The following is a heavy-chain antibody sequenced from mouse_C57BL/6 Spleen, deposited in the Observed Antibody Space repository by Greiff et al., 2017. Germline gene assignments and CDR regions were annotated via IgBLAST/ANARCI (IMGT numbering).Heavy chain of an antibody. D-gene: IGHD1-1*01. J-gene: IGHJ1*03. V-gene: IGHV1-53*01. CDR1: GYTFTSYW. CDR3: ARVRITTVVAPYWYFDV. Sequence: QVQLQQPGTELVKPGASVKLSCKASGYTFTSYWMHWVKQRPGQGLEWIGNINPSNGGTNYNEKFKSEATLTVDKSSSTAYMQLSSLTSEDSAVYYCARVRITTVVAPYWYFDVWGTGTTVTVSS. CDR2: INPSNGGT.